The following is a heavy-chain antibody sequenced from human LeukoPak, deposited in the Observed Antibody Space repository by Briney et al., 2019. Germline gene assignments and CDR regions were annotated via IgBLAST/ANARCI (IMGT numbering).Heavy chain of an antibody. Sequence: PGGSLRLSCAATGFPFSSYAMSWVRQAPGKGLEWVSAISGSGGSTYYADSVKGRFTISRDNSKNTLYLQMNSLRAEDTAVYYCARTKYDFWSGYYNVGAFDIWGQGTMVTVSS. J-gene: IGHJ3*02. V-gene: IGHV3-23*01. CDR2: ISGSGGST. D-gene: IGHD3-3*01. CDR3: ARTKYDFWSGYYNVGAFDI. CDR1: GFPFSSYA.